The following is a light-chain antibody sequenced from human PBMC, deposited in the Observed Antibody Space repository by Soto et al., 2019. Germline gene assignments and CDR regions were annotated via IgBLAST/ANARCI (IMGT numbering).Light chain of an antibody. V-gene: IGLV2-14*01. CDR2: EVS. CDR3: SSNTSNRTRV. Sequence: QSALTQPASVSGSPGQSITISCTGTSSDVGGYNYVSWYQQHPGKAPKLMIYEVSNRPSGVSNRFSGSKSGNTASLTISRLQAEDEAGYYCSSNTSNRTRVFGGGTKLTVL. CDR1: SSDVGGYNY. J-gene: IGLJ3*02.